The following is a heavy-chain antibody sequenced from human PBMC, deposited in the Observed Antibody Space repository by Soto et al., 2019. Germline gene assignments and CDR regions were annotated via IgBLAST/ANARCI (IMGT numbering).Heavy chain of an antibody. V-gene: IGHV1-18*01. CDR3: ARVFVWEWLFSHFDY. J-gene: IGHJ4*02. CDR1: GYTFTIYG. Sequence: ASVKVSCKASGYTFTIYGISWVRQAPGQGLEWMGWISAYNGNTNYAQKLQGRVTMTTDTSTSTAYMELRSLRSDDTAVYYCARVFVWEWLFSHFDYWGQGTLVTVSS. D-gene: IGHD3-3*01. CDR2: ISAYNGNT.